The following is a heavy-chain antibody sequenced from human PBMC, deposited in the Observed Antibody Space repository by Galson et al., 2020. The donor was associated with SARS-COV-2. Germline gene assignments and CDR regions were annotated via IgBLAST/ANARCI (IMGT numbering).Heavy chain of an antibody. CDR3: AKDLDGYYDSSGYWVY. Sequence: GGSLRLSCAASGFTFSSYAMSWVRQAPGKGLEWVSAISGSGGSTYYADSVKGRFTISRDNSKNTLYLQMNSLRAEDTAVYYCAKDLDGYYDSSGYWVYWGQGTLVTVSS. V-gene: IGHV3-23*01. D-gene: IGHD3-22*01. CDR1: GFTFSSYA. J-gene: IGHJ4*02. CDR2: ISGSGGST.